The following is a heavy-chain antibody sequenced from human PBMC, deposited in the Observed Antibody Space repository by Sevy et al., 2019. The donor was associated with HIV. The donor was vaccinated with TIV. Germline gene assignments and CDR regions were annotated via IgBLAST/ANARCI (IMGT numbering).Heavy chain of an antibody. D-gene: IGHD3-22*01. CDR2: ISGSGGST. J-gene: IGHJ3*02. CDR3: AKSPQYYYDSSGGAFDI. V-gene: IGHV3-23*01. CDR1: GFTFKDDF. Sequence: GGSLRLSCVGSGFTFKDDFMTWVRQAPGKGLEWVSAISGSGGSTYYADSVKGRFTISRDNSKNTLYLQMNSLRAEDTAVYYCAKSPQYYYDSSGGAFDIWGQGTMVTVSS.